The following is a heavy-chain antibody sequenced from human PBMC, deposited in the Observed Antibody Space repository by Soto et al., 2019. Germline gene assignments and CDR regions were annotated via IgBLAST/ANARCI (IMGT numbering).Heavy chain of an antibody. Sequence: PGGSLRLSCAASGFTFSSYAMSWVRQAPGKGLEWVSAISGSGGSTYYADSVKGRFTISRDNSKNTLYLQMNSLRAEDTAVYYCAKGNYDILTGHVSVWYFDLWGRGTLVTVSS. D-gene: IGHD3-9*01. J-gene: IGHJ2*01. CDR2: ISGSGGST. CDR3: AKGNYDILTGHVSVWYFDL. CDR1: GFTFSSYA. V-gene: IGHV3-23*01.